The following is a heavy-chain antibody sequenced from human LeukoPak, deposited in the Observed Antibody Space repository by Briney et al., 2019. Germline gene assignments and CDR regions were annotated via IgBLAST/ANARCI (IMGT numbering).Heavy chain of an antibody. CDR2: IYPGDSDT. J-gene: IGHJ4*02. CDR3: ARLYPDSSGYYQN. V-gene: IGHV5-51*01. D-gene: IGHD3-22*01. CDR1: GYSFMNYW. Sequence: GESLKTSCKGSGYSFMNYWIGWVRQMPGKGLEWMGIIYPGDSDTRNSPSFQGQVTISADKSISTAYLQWSSLEASDTAIYYCARLYPDSSGYYQNWGQGTLVTVSS.